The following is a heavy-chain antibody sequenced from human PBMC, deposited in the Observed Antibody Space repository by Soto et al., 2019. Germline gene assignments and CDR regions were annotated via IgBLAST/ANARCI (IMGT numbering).Heavy chain of an antibody. J-gene: IGHJ4*02. Sequence: QVQLVQSGAEVKKPGASVKVSCKASGYTFTSYGISWVRQAPGQGLEWMGWISANTGNTNFAQKLQGRVTMTTDTSTSTAYMELRSLRSDDTAVYYCARDGRYSGSYAGYYFDYWGQGTLVTVSS. D-gene: IGHD1-26*01. CDR1: GYTFTSYG. CDR3: ARDGRYSGSYAGYYFDY. V-gene: IGHV1-18*01. CDR2: ISANTGNT.